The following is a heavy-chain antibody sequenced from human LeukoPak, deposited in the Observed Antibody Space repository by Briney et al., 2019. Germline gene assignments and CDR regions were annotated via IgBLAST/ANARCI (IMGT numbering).Heavy chain of an antibody. Sequence: GASVKVSCKASGYTFTSYDINWVRQATGQGLEWMGWMNPNSGNTGYAQKFQGRVTMTRNTSISTAYMEPSSLRSEDTAVYYCARGQPGGGTAMVPFGMDVWGQGTTVTVSS. CDR2: MNPNSGNT. J-gene: IGHJ6*02. D-gene: IGHD5-18*01. CDR3: ARGQPGGGTAMVPFGMDV. CDR1: GYTFTSYD. V-gene: IGHV1-8*01.